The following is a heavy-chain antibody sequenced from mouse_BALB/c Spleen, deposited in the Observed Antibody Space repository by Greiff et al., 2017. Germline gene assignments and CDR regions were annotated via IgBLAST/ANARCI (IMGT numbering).Heavy chain of an antibody. D-gene: IGHD2-4*01. Sequence: QVQLQQSGAELVKPGASVTLSCKASGYTFTEYIIHWVKQRSGQGLEWIGWFYPGSGSIKYNEKFKDKATLTADKSSSTVYMELSRLTSEDSAVYFCARHEGDYDYDDYAMDYWGQGTSVTVSS. CDR3: ARHEGDYDYDDYAMDY. J-gene: IGHJ4*01. CDR2: FYPGSGSI. V-gene: IGHV1-62-2*01. CDR1: GYTFTEYI.